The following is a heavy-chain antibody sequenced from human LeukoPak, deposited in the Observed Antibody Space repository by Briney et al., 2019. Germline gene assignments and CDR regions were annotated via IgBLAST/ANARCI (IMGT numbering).Heavy chain of an antibody. CDR3: ARDLSGLWTYDY. CDR2: ISLDGTND. D-gene: IGHD3/OR15-3a*01. J-gene: IGHJ4*01. CDR1: GFTFRSYY. Sequence: PGGYLSLSCAASGFTFRSYYMHWVRQAQGQGLEWVAVISLDGTNDSHADSVKGRFSPSRDNTMNTLYLQVNSLRTEDTAMYYCARDLSGLWTYDYWGQGTRVTVSS. V-gene: IGHV3-30*04.